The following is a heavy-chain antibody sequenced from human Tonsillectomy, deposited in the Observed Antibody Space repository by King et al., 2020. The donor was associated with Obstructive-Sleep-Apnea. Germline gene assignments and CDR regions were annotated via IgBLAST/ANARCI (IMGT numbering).Heavy chain of an antibody. CDR1: GGSISSYY. D-gene: IGHD5-12*01. CDR2: IYYSGST. J-gene: IGHJ4*02. Sequence: QLQESGPGLVKPSETLSLTCTVSGGSISSYYWSWIRQPPGKGLEWIGYIYYSGSTNYNPSLKSRVTISVDTSKNQFSLKLSSVTAADTAVYYCARQGYSGYLSFDYRGQGTLVTVSS. CDR3: ARQGYSGYLSFDY. V-gene: IGHV4-59*08.